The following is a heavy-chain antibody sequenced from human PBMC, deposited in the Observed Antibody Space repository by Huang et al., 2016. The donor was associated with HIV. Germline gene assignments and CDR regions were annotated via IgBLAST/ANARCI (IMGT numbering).Heavy chain of an antibody. CDR1: GDSVTSHY. D-gene: IGHD6-19*01. Sequence: QVRLQESGPGLVKPSETLSLSCTVSGDSVTSHYWGWIRPPPGKGLEWVGTVYDSGNTKYTPSLKSRSTTSVDTSKNGFSLNITSVSAADTAMYFCVRDQGRLAVGGIDNWFDPWGQGALVTVSS. CDR3: VRDQGRLAVGGIDNWFDP. CDR2: VYDSGNT. V-gene: IGHV4-59*02. J-gene: IGHJ5*02.